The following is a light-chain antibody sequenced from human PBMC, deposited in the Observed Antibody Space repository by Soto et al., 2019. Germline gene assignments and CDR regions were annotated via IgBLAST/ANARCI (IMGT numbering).Light chain of an antibody. CDR2: GNS. J-gene: IGLJ1*01. CDR3: QSYDSSLSVYV. Sequence: QYVLTQPPSVSGAPGQRVTISCTGSSSNIGSGYDVHWYQQLPRTAPKLLIYGNSNRPSGVPDRFSGSKSGTSASLAITGLQAEDEADYYCQSYDSSLSVYVFGTGTKLTVL. V-gene: IGLV1-40*01. CDR1: SSNIGSGYD.